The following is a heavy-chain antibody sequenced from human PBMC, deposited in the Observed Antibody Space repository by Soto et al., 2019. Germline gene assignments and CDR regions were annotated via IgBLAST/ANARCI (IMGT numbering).Heavy chain of an antibody. CDR1: GGCFSGYY. CDR2: INHSGST. D-gene: IGHD2-15*01. CDR3: VRGGDIVVVVAPGAFDI. J-gene: IGHJ3*02. V-gene: IGHV4-34*01. Sequence: QVQLQQWGAGLLKPSETLSLTCAVYGGCFSGYYWSWSRQPPGKGLERLGEINHSGSTNYNPSLKSRVTISVDTSKNQFSLKLSSVTAADTAVYYCVRGGDIVVVVAPGAFDIWGQGTMVTVSS.